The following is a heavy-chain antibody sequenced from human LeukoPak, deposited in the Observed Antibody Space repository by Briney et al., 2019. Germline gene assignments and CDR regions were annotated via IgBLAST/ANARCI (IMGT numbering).Heavy chain of an antibody. D-gene: IGHD1-26*01. J-gene: IGHJ4*02. CDR3: AKDRGGSYHFDY. CDR2: IRYDGSNK. V-gene: IGHV3-30*02. Sequence: PGGSLRLSCAASGFTFSSYGMHWVRQAPGKGLEWVAFIRYDGSNKYYADSVRGRFTISRDNSKNTLYLQMNSLRAEDTAVYYCAKDRGGSYHFDYWGQGTLVTVSS. CDR1: GFTFSSYG.